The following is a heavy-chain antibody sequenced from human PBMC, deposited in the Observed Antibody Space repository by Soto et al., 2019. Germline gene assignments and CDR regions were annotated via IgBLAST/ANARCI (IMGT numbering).Heavy chain of an antibody. J-gene: IGHJ4*02. CDR1: GFTFSSYG. CDR3: AKWNGGFDY. V-gene: IGHV3-30*18. D-gene: IGHD3-16*01. Sequence: QVQLVESGGGVVQPGRSLRLSCAASGFTFSSYGMHWVRQAPGKGLEWVAVISYDGSYKYYADSVKGRFTISRDNSRNTLYLKMNSLRDEDTAVYYGAKWNGGFDYWGQGTLGTVSS. CDR2: ISYDGSYK.